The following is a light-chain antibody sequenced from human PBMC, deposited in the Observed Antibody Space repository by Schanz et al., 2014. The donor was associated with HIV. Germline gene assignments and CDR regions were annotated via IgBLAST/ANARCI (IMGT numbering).Light chain of an antibody. V-gene: IGLV1-47*02. CDR2: GNS. J-gene: IGLJ2*01. CDR1: NSDIGSSY. Sequence: QSVLTQPPSASGTPGQRVTISCSGSNSDIGSSYVYWYQHLPGMAPKLLIYGNSNRPSGVPDRFSGSKSDNTASLTISGLQAEDEADYYCYSYAGSYTLLFGGGTKLTVL. CDR3: YSYAGSYTLL.